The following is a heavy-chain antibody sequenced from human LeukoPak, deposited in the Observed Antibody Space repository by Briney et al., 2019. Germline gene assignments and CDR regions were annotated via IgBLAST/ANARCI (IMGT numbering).Heavy chain of an antibody. Sequence: GGSLRLSCAASGFTVSSNYMSWVRQAPGKGLEWVSVIYSGGSTYYAASVKGRFTISRHNSKNTLYLQMNSLRAEDTAVYYCARVDIAAADHPDYYYSYGMDVWGQGTTVTVSS. V-gene: IGHV3-53*04. CDR3: ARVDIAAADHPDYYYSYGMDV. CDR1: GFTVSSNY. D-gene: IGHD6-13*01. J-gene: IGHJ6*02. CDR2: IYSGGST.